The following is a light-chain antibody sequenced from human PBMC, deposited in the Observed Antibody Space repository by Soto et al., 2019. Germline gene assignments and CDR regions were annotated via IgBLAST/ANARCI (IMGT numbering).Light chain of an antibody. Sequence: EIVLTQSPATLSLSPGERATLSCRASQSVSSYLAWYQQKPGQAPRLLIYDASNRATGIPARFSGSGSGTDFTLTISCLEPEDFAVYYCQQRSNWPSLFTFGPGTKVDIK. CDR2: DAS. CDR3: QQRSNWPSLFT. V-gene: IGKV3-11*01. CDR1: QSVSSY. J-gene: IGKJ3*01.